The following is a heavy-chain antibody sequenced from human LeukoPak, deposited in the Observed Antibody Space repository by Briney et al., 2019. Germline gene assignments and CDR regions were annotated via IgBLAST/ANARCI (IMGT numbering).Heavy chain of an antibody. CDR1: GFTFSSYT. CDR2: ISSSSSYI. J-gene: IGHJ4*02. V-gene: IGHV3-21*01. Sequence: GGSLRLSCAASGFTFSSYTMNWVRQAPGKGLEWVSSISSSSSYIYYADSVKGRLTISRDNAKNSLYLQMNSLRAEDTAIYYCAREVGASPFFDYWGQGTLVTVSS. D-gene: IGHD1-26*01. CDR3: AREVGASPFFDY.